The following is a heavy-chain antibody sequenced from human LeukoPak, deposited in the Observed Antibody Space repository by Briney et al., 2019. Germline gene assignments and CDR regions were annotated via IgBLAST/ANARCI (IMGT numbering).Heavy chain of an antibody. CDR1: GFMLSSYW. D-gene: IGHD7-27*01. J-gene: IGHJ2*01. V-gene: IGHV3-7*01. CDR2: IKQDGSEK. CDR3: AKNWGTFSWYFDL. Sequence: PGGSLRLSCAGSGFMLSSYWMSWVRQAPGKGLEWVANIKQDGSEKYYVDSVKGRFTISRDNAKNSLYLQMNRLRAEDTAVYYCAKNWGTFSWYFDLWGRGTLVTVSS.